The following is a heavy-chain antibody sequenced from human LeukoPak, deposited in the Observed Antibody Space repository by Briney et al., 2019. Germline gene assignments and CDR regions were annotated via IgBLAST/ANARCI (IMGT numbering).Heavy chain of an antibody. CDR3: ARVNPGLRYFGY. D-gene: IGHD3-9*01. V-gene: IGHV4-34*01. J-gene: IGHJ4*02. CDR1: GGSFSGYY. CDR2: INHSGST. Sequence: PSETLSLTCAVYGGSFSGYYWSWIRQPPGKGLEWIGEINHSGSTNYNPSLKSRVTISVDTSKNQFSLKLSSVTAADTAVYYCARVNPGLRYFGYWGQGTLVTVLS.